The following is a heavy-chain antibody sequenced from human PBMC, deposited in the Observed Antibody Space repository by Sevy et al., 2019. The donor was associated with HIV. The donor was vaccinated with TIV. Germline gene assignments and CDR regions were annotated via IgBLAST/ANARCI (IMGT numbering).Heavy chain of an antibody. V-gene: IGHV5-51*01. J-gene: IGHJ6*02. CDR1: GYSFSTYW. CDR2: IFPGDSDT. Sequence: GESLKISCKGSGYSFSTYWIAWVRQMPGKGLELMGLIFPGDSDTRYSPSFQGQVTISADKSIRTSYLQWNSLKASYTATYYCARRGIQLRGSDYFYYGLDVWGQGTTVTVSS. CDR3: ARRGIQLRGSDYFYYGLDV. D-gene: IGHD1-1*01.